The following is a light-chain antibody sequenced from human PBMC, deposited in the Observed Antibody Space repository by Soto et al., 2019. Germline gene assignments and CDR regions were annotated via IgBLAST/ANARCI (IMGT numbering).Light chain of an antibody. V-gene: IGLV2-11*01. Sequence: QSVLTQPRSVSGSPGQSLTISCTGTSSDVGGYNSVSWYQQHPGKAPKLMIYDVSKRPSGVPDRFSSSKSGNTASLTISGLQAEDEADYYFCSYAGSSTLLVFVPGTKVTVL. CDR2: DVS. CDR3: CSYAGSSTLLV. J-gene: IGLJ1*01. CDR1: SSDVGGYNS.